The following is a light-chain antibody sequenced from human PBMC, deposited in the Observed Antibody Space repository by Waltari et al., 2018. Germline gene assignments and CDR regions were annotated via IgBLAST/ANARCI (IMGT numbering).Light chain of an antibody. Sequence: SSELTQGPPVSVALGQTVRITFQGDSVRNHYASWYQQKPGQAPILVIYEKNNRPTGIPDRFSGSISGDTASLTITGARAEDGADYYCNSGDSSAFRWVFGAGTRLTVL. V-gene: IGLV3-19*01. CDR3: NSGDSSAFRWV. CDR1: SVRNHY. CDR2: EKN. J-gene: IGLJ3*02.